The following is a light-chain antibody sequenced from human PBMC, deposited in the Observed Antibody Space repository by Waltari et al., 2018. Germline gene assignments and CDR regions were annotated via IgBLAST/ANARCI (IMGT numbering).Light chain of an antibody. Sequence: QSVLTQPPSASGTPGQRVTISCSGSSSNIGTNYVYWYQQLPGTAPKLLIYKNDQRPAWVPARFSGSNSGTSASLAISGLRSEDESTYYCAAWDDSRGVFGGGTKLTVL. CDR3: AAWDDSRGV. CDR1: SSNIGTNY. J-gene: IGLJ3*02. CDR2: KND. V-gene: IGLV1-47*01.